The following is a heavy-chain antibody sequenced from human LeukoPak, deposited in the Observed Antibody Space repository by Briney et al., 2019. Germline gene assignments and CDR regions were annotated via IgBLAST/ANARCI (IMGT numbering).Heavy chain of an antibody. V-gene: IGHV4-30-2*01. CDR1: GGSISSGSYS. J-gene: IGHJ4*02. CDR3: ARFSPRAMGNYFDF. D-gene: IGHD7-27*01. CDR2: IYPRGST. Sequence: PSQTLSLTCAVSGGSISSGSYSWSWIRQPPGKGLEWIGYIYPRGSTYYNPSLKSRVTMSLDRSANQFSLNLSSVTAADTAVYYCARFSPRAMGNYFDFWGQGTLVTVSS.